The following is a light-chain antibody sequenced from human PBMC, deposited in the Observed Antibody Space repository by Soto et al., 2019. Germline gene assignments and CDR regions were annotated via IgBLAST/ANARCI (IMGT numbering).Light chain of an antibody. CDR2: GAS. CDR1: QSVSNF. J-gene: IGKJ1*01. CDR3: QQYGSSPTWT. V-gene: IGKV3-20*01. Sequence: EIVLTQSPGTLSLSPGERATLSCRASQSVSNFLAWYQQKPGQAPRLLIYGASSRATGIPDRFSGSGSGTDFTLTISRLEPEDFAVYYCQQYGSSPTWTFGQGTKVDI.